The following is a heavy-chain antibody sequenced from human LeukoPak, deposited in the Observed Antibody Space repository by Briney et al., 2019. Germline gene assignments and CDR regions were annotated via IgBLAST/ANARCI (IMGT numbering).Heavy chain of an antibody. CDR1: GFTFSSYG. Sequence: GGSLRLSCAASGFTFSSYGMHWVRQAPGKGLEWVAFIRYDGSNKYYADSVKGRFTISRDNSKNTLYLQMNSLRAEDTAVYYCAKDIGYCSSTSCPGDYWGQGTLVTVSS. CDR3: AKDIGYCSSTSCPGDY. D-gene: IGHD2-2*01. CDR2: IRYDGSNK. V-gene: IGHV3-30*02. J-gene: IGHJ4*02.